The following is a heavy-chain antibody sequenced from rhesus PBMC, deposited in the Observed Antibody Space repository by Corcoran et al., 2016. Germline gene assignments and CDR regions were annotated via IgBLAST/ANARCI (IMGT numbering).Heavy chain of an antibody. CDR2: IRSGGST. Sequence: QVHLQQWGEGPVKPSETLSLTCAVYGGSVSDYWWGWFRQPPGKGLEWIGRIRSGGSTNYQPSLKSRVPIAIDTSKNQFSLKLTSVTAADTAVYYCVRQFYSNGWYDGFDFWGRGLRVTVSS. D-gene: IGHD6-31*01. CDR3: VRQFYSNGWYDGFDF. J-gene: IGHJ3*01. CDR1: GGSVSDYW. V-gene: IGHV4-160*01.